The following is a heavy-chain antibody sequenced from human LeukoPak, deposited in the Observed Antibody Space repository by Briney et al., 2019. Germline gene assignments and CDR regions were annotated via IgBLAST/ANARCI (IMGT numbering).Heavy chain of an antibody. CDR2: IIPIFGTA. CDR3: ARDSHRIYSYGLFDY. J-gene: IGHJ4*02. CDR1: GYTFTSYG. D-gene: IGHD5-18*01. Sequence: SVKVSCKASGYTFTSYGISWVRQAPGQGLEWVGGIIPIFGTANYAQKFQGRVTITADESTSTAYMELSSLRSEDTAVYYCARDSHRIYSYGLFDYWGQGTLVTVSS. V-gene: IGHV1-69*13.